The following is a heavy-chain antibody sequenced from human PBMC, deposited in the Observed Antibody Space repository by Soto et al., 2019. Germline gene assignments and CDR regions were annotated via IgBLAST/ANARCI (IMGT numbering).Heavy chain of an antibody. V-gene: IGHV1-69*12. Sequence: QVQLVQSGAEVKKPGSSVKVSCKASGDTFSSYAISWVRQAPGQGLEWMGGIIPIFGTANYAQKFQGRVTITADESTSTAYMELSSMRSEDTAVYYCARDYDSSGYYYWGQGTLVTVSS. J-gene: IGHJ4*02. CDR1: GDTFSSYA. CDR3: ARDYDSSGYYY. CDR2: IIPIFGTA. D-gene: IGHD3-22*01.